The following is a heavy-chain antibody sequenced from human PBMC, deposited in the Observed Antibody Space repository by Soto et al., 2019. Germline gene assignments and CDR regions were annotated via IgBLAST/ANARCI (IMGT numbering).Heavy chain of an antibody. J-gene: IGHJ6*02. CDR3: TRVGYYDSSGYYYYYYGMDV. CDR1: GFTFGDYA. CDR2: IRSKAYGGTT. V-gene: IGHV3-49*04. D-gene: IGHD3-22*01. Sequence: GGSLRLSCTASGFTFGDYAMSWVRQAPGKGLEWVGFIRSKAYGGTTEYAASVKGRFTILRDDSKSIAYLQMNSLKTEDTAVYYCTRVGYYDSSGYYYYYYGMDVWGQGTTVTVSS.